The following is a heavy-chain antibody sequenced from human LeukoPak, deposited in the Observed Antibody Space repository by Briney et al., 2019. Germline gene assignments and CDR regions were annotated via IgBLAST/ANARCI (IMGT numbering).Heavy chain of an antibody. CDR3: LTSSFDR. J-gene: IGHJ4*02. CDR1: GFTLADYD. CDR2: ISSNSTTI. V-gene: IGHV3-9*01. Sequence: GRSLRLSCAASGFTLADYDIHWVRQAPGKGPEWVSTISSNSTTIAYADSVKGRFTVSRDNTKNSLYLQMGSLRVEDTALYYCLTSSFDRWGQGTLVTVSS.